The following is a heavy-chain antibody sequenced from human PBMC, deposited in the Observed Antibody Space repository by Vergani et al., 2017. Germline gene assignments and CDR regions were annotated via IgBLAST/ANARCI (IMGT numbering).Heavy chain of an antibody. D-gene: IGHD3-10*01. CDR1: GFTFSSYG. V-gene: IGHV3-33*01. CDR3: ATAQAGFGTLDY. Sequence: QVQLVESGGGVVQPGRSLRLSCAASGFTFSSYGIHWVRQAPGKGLEWVAVIWYDGSNKFYADSVKGRFTISRDNSKNTLYLQMNSLRAEDTAVCYCATAQAGFGTLDYWGQGTLVTVSS. J-gene: IGHJ4*02. CDR2: IWYDGSNK.